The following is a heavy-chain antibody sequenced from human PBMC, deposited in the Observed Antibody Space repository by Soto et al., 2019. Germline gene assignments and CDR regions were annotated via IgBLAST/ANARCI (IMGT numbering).Heavy chain of an antibody. CDR1: GFSLSNARLG. Sequence: QVTVKESGPVLVKPTGTLTLTCTVSGFSLSNARLGVSWIGQPPGKALEWLAHIFSNDEKSYSTSLKSRLTISKDTSKSQLVLTMTNMDPVDTATYYCASTYSTSWYWFDPWGQGTLVTVSS. D-gene: IGHD6-13*01. CDR2: IFSNDEK. CDR3: ASTYSTSWYWFDP. J-gene: IGHJ5*02. V-gene: IGHV2-26*04.